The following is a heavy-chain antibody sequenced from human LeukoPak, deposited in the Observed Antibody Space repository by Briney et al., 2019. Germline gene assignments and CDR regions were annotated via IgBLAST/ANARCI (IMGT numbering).Heavy chain of an antibody. CDR2: INPNSGGT. CDR3: ARAKIVATIWFDP. J-gene: IGHJ5*02. D-gene: IGHD5-12*01. V-gene: IGHV1-2*02. Sequence: ASVKVSCKASGYTFTGYYMHWVRQAPGQGLEWMGWINPNSGGTNYAQKFQGRVTMTRDTSISKAYMELSRLRSDDTAVYYCARAKIVATIWFDPWGQGTLVTVSS. CDR1: GYTFTGYY.